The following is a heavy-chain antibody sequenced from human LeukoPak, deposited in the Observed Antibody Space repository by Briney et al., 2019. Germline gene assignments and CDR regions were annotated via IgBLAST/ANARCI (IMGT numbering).Heavy chain of an antibody. CDR3: ARLTGSGLDY. CDR1: GYSISSGYY. J-gene: IGHJ4*02. CDR2: IYHSGST. D-gene: IGHD3-10*01. Sequence: SETLSLTCAVSGYSISSGYYWGWIRQPPGKGLEWIGSIYHSGSTYYNPSLKSRVTISVDTSKNQFSLKLSSVTAADTAVYHCARLTGSGLDYWGQGTLVTVSS. V-gene: IGHV4-38-2*01.